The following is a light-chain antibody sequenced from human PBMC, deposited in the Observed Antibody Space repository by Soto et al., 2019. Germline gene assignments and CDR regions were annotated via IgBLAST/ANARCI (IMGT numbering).Light chain of an antibody. CDR1: SGDVGRYNY. CDR3: ASYAGSRVV. Sequence: QSVLTQPPSASGSAGQSVTISCSGTSGDVGRYNYVSWYQQYPGKAPKLFIYEVSNRPSGVPDRLSASRSGNTASLTVSGLQAEDEADYYCASYAGSRVVFGGGTKLTVL. V-gene: IGLV2-8*01. J-gene: IGLJ2*01. CDR2: EVS.